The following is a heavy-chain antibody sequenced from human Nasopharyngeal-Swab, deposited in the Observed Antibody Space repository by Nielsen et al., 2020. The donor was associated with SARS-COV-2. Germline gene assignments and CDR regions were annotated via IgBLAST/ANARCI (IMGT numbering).Heavy chain of an antibody. V-gene: IGHV4-59*01. CDR3: ARDRGYSYGDPLSYFDY. D-gene: IGHD5-18*01. Sequence: WIRQPPGKGLEWIGNIHYSENTNYNPSLKSRVTMSVDTSTGQFSLKLRSVTAADTAVYYCARDRGYSYGDPLSYFDYWGQGTLVTVSS. CDR2: IHYSENT. J-gene: IGHJ4*02.